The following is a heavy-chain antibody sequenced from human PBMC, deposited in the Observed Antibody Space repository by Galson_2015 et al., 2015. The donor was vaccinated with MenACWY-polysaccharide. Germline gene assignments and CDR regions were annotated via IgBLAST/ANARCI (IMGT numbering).Heavy chain of an antibody. CDR3: VRHLYADF. J-gene: IGHJ4*02. CDR2: IYPSDSDT. CDR1: GYTFTRYW. V-gene: IGHV5-51*01. Sequence: QSGAEVKRPGGSLKISCKGSGYTFTRYWIGWVRQMPWKGMEWMGMIYPSDSDTRYSPSFQGQVTISADKSISTAYLQWSSLRAADTAIYYCVRHLYADFWGQGTLVTVSS. D-gene: IGHD2-2*02.